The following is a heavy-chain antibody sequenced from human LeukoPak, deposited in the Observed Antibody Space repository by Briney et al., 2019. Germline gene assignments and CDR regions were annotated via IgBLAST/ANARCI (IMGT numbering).Heavy chain of an antibody. D-gene: IGHD3-10*01. J-gene: IGHJ4*02. CDR1: GFTFSSYA. CDR2: FSGSGDTT. Sequence: GGSLRLSCAASGFTFSSYAMNWVRQAPGKGLEWVSTFSGSGDTTYYADSVKGRFTISRDNSKNTLYLQMNSLRAEDTAVYYCAKVPMVRGVIIGRQVGFDYWGQGTLVTVSS. CDR3: AKVPMVRGVIIGRQVGFDY. V-gene: IGHV3-23*01.